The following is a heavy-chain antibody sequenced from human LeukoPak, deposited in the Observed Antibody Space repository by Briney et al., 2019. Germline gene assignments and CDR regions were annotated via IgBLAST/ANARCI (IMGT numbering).Heavy chain of an antibody. D-gene: IGHD6-25*01. Sequence: PSETLSLTCTVSGGSVSSGSYYWSWIRQPPGKGLEWIGYIYYSGSTNYNPSLKSRVTISVDTSKNQFSLKLSPVTAADTAVYYCAREVRPRDAFDIWGQGTMVTVSS. CDR1: GGSVSSGSYY. CDR3: AREVRPRDAFDI. V-gene: IGHV4-61*01. J-gene: IGHJ3*02. CDR2: IYYSGST.